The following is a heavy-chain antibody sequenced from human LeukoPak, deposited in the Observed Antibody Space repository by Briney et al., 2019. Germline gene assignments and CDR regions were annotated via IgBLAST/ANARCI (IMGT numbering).Heavy chain of an antibody. V-gene: IGHV4-59*01. J-gene: IGHJ3*02. CDR1: GGSISSYY. D-gene: IGHD3-10*01. CDR3: ARGATMVRGVIDHDAFDI. CDR2: IYYSGST. Sequence: SETLSLTCTVSGGSISSYYWSWIRQPPGEGLEWIGYIYYSGSTNYNPSLKSRVTISVDTSKNQFSLKLSSVTAADTAVYYCARGATMVRGVIDHDAFDIRGQGTMVTVSS.